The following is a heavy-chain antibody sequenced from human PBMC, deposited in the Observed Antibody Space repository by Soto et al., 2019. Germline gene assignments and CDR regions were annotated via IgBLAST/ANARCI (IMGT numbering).Heavy chain of an antibody. Sequence: VASVKVSCKASGYTFTSYGISWVRQAPGQGLEWMGWISAYNGNTNYAQKLQGRATMTTDTSTSTAYMELRSLRSDDTAVYYCARDADLYYDILTGYFDYWGQGTLVTVSS. CDR3: ARDADLYYDILTGYFDY. D-gene: IGHD3-9*01. V-gene: IGHV1-18*01. CDR2: ISAYNGNT. J-gene: IGHJ4*02. CDR1: GYTFTSYG.